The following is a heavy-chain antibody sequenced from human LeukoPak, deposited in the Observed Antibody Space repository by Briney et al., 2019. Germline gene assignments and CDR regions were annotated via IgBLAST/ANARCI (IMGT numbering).Heavy chain of an antibody. D-gene: IGHD2-2*02. CDR3: ASAVVPAAIRADAFDI. J-gene: IGHJ3*02. CDR1: GFTVSSNY. CDR2: IYSGGST. Sequence: GGSLRLSCAASGFTVSSNYMSWVRQAPGKGLEWVSVIYSGGSTYYADSVKGRFTISRDNSKNTLYLQMNSLRAEDTAVYYCASAVVPAAIRADAFDIWGQGTMVTVSS. V-gene: IGHV3-53*01.